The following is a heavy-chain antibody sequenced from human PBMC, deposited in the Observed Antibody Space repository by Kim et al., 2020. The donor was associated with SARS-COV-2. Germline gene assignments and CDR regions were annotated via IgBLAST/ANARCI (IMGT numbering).Heavy chain of an antibody. V-gene: IGHV4-59*11. CDR1: GDSISSHY. CDR3: AKGKGDY. CDR2: IYSSGKS. J-gene: IGHJ4*02. Sequence: SETLSLTCTVSGDSISSHYWTWIRQPPGKGLEWIAYIYSSGKSNYNLSLMSRVTISVDTSKNQFSLKVTSVTAADTAVYYCAKGKGDYWGQGTLVSVSS.